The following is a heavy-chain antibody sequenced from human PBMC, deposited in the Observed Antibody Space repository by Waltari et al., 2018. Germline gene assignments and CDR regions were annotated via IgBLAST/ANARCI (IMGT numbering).Heavy chain of an antibody. D-gene: IGHD6-19*01. J-gene: IGHJ5*02. Sequence: QVQLVQSGAEVKKPGASVKISCKSSGYTFTSHWMHWVRQTPGQGPEWMGVINPNGGDTMYAQKFQGRLTMTRDTSTSSDYMELSSLRSEDTAIYYCARDNSYTRERSGWWFDPWGPGTLVTVSS. V-gene: IGHV1-46*01. CDR3: ARDNSYTRERSGWWFDP. CDR2: INPNGGDT. CDR1: GYTFTSHW.